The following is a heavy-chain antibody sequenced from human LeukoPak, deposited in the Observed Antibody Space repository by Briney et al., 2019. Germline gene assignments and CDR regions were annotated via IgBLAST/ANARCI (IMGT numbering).Heavy chain of an antibody. D-gene: IGHD2-2*01. CDR3: AKGVVVVPAAPFDY. CDR1: GFTFSSYA. CDR2: ISGSGGST. J-gene: IGHJ4*02. Sequence: AGGSLRLSCAASGFTFSSYAMSWVRQAPGKGLEWVSAISGSGGSTYYADSVKGRFTISRENSKNTLYLQMNSMRAEDTAVYYCAKGVVVVPAAPFDYWGQGTLVTVSS. V-gene: IGHV3-23*01.